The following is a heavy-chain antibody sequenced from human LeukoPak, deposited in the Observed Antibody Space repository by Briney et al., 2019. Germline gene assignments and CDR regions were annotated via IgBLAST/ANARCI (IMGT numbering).Heavy chain of an antibody. V-gene: IGHV4-39*01. J-gene: IGHJ5*02. CDR1: GGSISSSSYY. CDR2: IYYSGST. CDR3: ARQVRDSSGYLDWFDP. Sequence: SETLSLTCTVSGGSISSSSYYWGWIRQPPGKGLEWIESIYYSGSTYYNPSLKSRVTISVDTSKNQFSLKLSSVTAADTAVYYCARQVRDSSGYLDWFDPWGQGTLVTVSS. D-gene: IGHD3-22*01.